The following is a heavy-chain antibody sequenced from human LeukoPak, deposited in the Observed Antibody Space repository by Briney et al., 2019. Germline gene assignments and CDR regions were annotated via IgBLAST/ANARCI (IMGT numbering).Heavy chain of an antibody. CDR2: ISAYNGDT. Sequence: ASVKVSCKASGYTFTSYGISWVRQAPGQGLEWMGWISAYNGDTNYAQEFQGRVTMTTDTSTSTAYMELRNLRSDDTAVYFCARGGSGSSFTDYWGQGTLVTVSS. D-gene: IGHD3-10*01. J-gene: IGHJ4*02. V-gene: IGHV1-18*01. CDR1: GYTFTSYG. CDR3: ARGGSGSSFTDY.